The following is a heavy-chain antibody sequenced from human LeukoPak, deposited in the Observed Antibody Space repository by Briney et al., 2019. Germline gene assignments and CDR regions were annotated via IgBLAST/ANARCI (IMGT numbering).Heavy chain of an antibody. CDR3: ARVWGAIDY. D-gene: IGHD1-26*01. CDR2: MNPKSGNT. Sequence: ASVEVSCKTSGYTFTNYDINCVRQATGQGLEWMGWMNPKSGNTGSAQRFQGRVTMTRDTSISTAYMELISLRSEDTAVYYCARVWGAIDYWGQGTLVTVSS. V-gene: IGHV1-8*01. CDR1: GYTFTNYD. J-gene: IGHJ4*02.